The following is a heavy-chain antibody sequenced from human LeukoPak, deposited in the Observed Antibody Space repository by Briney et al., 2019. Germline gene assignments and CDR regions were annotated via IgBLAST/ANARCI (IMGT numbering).Heavy chain of an antibody. CDR2: ISSSGSTI. CDR1: GFTFDDYG. D-gene: IGHD5-24*01. Sequence: PGGSLRLSCAASGFTFDDYGMSWVRQAPGKGLEWVAYISSSGSTIYYADSVKGRFTISRDNAKNSLYLQMNSLRAEDTAVYYCARSIQSRDGYNPDYWGQGTLVTVSS. CDR3: ARSIQSRDGYNPDY. V-gene: IGHV3-48*04. J-gene: IGHJ4*02.